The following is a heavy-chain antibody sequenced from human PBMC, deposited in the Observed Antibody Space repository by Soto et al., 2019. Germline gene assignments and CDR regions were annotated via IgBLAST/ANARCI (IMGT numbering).Heavy chain of an antibody. CDR3: ATPGGFGMDV. Sequence: GESLKISCKASGYGFSTHWIGWVRQMPGKGLEWMGIIFPSDSDTRYTPSFQGQVTISADKSINTAYLQWNSLKASDTAIYYCATPGGFGMDVWGQGTPVTVSS. CDR2: IFPSDSDT. CDR1: GYGFSTHW. D-gene: IGHD5-12*01. V-gene: IGHV5-51*01. J-gene: IGHJ6*02.